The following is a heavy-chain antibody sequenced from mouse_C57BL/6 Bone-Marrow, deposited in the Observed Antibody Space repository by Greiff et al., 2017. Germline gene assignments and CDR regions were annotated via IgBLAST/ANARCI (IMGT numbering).Heavy chain of an antibody. Sequence: EVQLVESGPGLVKPSQSLSLTCSVTGYSIPSGYYWNWIRQFPGNKLEWMGYISYDGSNNYNPSLKNRISITRDTSKNQFFLKLNSVTTEDTATYYCAREGYYYAMDYWGQGTSVTVSS. CDR3: AREGYYYAMDY. CDR2: ISYDGSN. D-gene: IGHD2-14*01. CDR1: GYSIPSGYY. J-gene: IGHJ4*01. V-gene: IGHV3-6*01.